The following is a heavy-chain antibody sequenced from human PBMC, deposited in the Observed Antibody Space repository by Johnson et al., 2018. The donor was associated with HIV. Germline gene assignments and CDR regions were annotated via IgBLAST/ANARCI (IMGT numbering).Heavy chain of an antibody. V-gene: IGHV3-33*06. CDR1: GFTFSSYG. Sequence: QVQLVESGGGLVQPGRSLRLSCAASGFTFSSYGMHWVRQAPGKGLEWVAVIWYDGSNKYYADSVKGRFTISRDNSKNKLYLKMNSLRVEDTAVYYCAKDLRQVAVNDVFDIWGQGTVVSVSS. D-gene: IGHD6-19*01. CDR2: IWYDGSNK. J-gene: IGHJ3*02. CDR3: AKDLRQVAVNDVFDI.